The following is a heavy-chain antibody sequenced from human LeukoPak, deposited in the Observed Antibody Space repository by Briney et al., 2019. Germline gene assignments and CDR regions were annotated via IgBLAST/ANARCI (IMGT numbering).Heavy chain of an antibody. CDR3: ARDAPGYYGSGSYRAQFDY. J-gene: IGHJ4*02. CDR1: GGSFSGYY. V-gene: IGHV4-59*01. Sequence: SETLSLTCAVYGGSFSGYYWSWIRQPPGKGLEWIGYIYYSGSTNYNPSLKSRVTISVDTSKNQFSLKLSSVTAADTAVYYCARDAPGYYGSGSYRAQFDYWGQGTLVTVSS. D-gene: IGHD3-10*01. CDR2: IYYSGST.